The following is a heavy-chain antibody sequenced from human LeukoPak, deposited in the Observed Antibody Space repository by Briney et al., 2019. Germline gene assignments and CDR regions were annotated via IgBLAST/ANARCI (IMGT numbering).Heavy chain of an antibody. CDR2: IKQDGSEK. V-gene: IGHV3-7*01. CDR1: GFTFSSYG. D-gene: IGHD6-13*01. J-gene: IGHJ4*02. Sequence: PGGSLRLSCAASGFTFSSYGMSWVRQAPGKGLEWVANIKQDGSEKYYVDSVKGRFTISRDNAKNSLYLQMNSLRAEDTAVYYCASSQQLDNFDYWGQGTLVTVSS. CDR3: ASSQQLDNFDY.